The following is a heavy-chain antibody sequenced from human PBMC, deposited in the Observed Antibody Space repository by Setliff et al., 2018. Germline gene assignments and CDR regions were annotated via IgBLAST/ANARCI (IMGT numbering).Heavy chain of an antibody. V-gene: IGHV4-59*01. CDR2: IYHNGNT. CDR1: GGSISPYF. D-gene: IGHD5-18*01. CDR3: VRDRTAYSYGLDV. J-gene: IGHJ6*02. Sequence: SETLSLTCTVSGGSISPYFWSWIRQPPGKGLEWIGYIYHNGNTNFNPSLETRVTMSVDTSKNQFALNLRSVTAADTAVYYCVRDRTAYSYGLDVWGQGTTVTVS.